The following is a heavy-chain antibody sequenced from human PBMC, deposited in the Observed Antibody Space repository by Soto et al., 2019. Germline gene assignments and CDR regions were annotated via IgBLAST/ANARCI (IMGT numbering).Heavy chain of an antibody. CDR1: GITFATAW. CDR2: IKSKNDGGTA. Sequence: GGPLSLSCAAPGITFATAWINWVRQTPGQGLGWAGRIKSKNDGGTADFAAPVKGRFAISRDESKNMVDLQMNNLKTEDTAVYYCTTDSYFTMELVRFDFWGLGTLVTVSS. J-gene: IGHJ4*01. D-gene: IGHD1-7*01. V-gene: IGHV3-15*07. CDR3: TTDSYFTMELVRFDF.